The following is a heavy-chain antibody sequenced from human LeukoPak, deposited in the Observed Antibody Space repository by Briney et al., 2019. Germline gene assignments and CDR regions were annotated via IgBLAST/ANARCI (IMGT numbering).Heavy chain of an antibody. D-gene: IGHD6-6*01. V-gene: IGHV1-46*01. CDR3: ARYSSSDPLDY. CDR2: INPSGGST. J-gene: IGHJ4*02. CDR1: GYTFTSYG. Sequence: ASVKVSCMASGYTFTSYGISWVRQAPGQGLEWMGIINPSGGSTSYAQKFQGRVTMTRDTSTSTVYMELSSLRSEDTAVYYCARYSSSDPLDYWGQGTLVTVSS.